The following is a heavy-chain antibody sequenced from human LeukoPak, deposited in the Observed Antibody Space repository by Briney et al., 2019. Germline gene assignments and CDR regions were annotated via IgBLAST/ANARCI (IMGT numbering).Heavy chain of an antibody. CDR3: ASRRAYHVYGY. J-gene: IGHJ4*02. D-gene: IGHD5/OR15-5a*01. Sequence: NPSETLSLTCAVSGYSISSGYYWGWIRQPPGKGLEWIGSIYYTGSTYYNSSLKSRVTISVDTSKNQFSLNLSSVTAADTAVYYCASRRAYHVYGYWGQGTLVTVSS. V-gene: IGHV4-38-2*01. CDR2: IYYTGST. CDR1: GYSISSGYY.